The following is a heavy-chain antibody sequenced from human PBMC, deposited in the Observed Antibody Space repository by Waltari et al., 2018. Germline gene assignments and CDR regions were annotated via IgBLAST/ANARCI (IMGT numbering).Heavy chain of an antibody. Sequence: QVQLQQWGAGLLKPSETLSLTCPLYGGSFSGYYWSWIRQPPGQGLEWIGEINHSGSTNYNPSLKSRVTISLDTSKNQFSLKLTSVTAADTAVHYCARGDVVGVIAAAGTDAFDIWGQGTMVTVSS. V-gene: IGHV4-34*01. J-gene: IGHJ3*02. CDR2: INHSGST. CDR3: ARGDVVGVIAAAGTDAFDI. CDR1: GGSFSGYY. D-gene: IGHD6-13*01.